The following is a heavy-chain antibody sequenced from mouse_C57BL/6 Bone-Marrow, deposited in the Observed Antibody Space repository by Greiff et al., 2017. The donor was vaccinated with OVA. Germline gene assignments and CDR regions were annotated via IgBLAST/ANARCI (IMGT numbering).Heavy chain of an antibody. Sequence: VHLVESGPGLVQPSQSLSITCTVSGFSLTSSGVHWVRQSPGKGLEWLGVIWSGGSTDYNAAFISRLSISKDNSKSQVFFKMNSLQADDTAIYYCARVTTVVEGFAYWGQGTLVTVSA. CDR1: GFSLTSSG. CDR3: ARVTTVVEGFAY. CDR2: IWSGGST. J-gene: IGHJ3*01. D-gene: IGHD1-1*01. V-gene: IGHV2-2*01.